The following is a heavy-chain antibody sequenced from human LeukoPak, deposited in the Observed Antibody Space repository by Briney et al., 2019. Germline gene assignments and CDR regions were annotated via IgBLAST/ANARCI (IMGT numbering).Heavy chain of an antibody. V-gene: IGHV4-30-4*01. CDR3: VRHYGPAVLFDY. Sequence: SQTLSLTCTVSGGSISSGDYYWSWIRQPPGKGLEWIGYIYYSGSTYYNPSLKSRVSISVDTSKNQFSLKLSSVTAADTAVYYCVRHYGPAVLFDYWGQGTLVTVSS. CDR1: GGSISSGDYY. J-gene: IGHJ4*02. D-gene: IGHD2-2*01. CDR2: IYYSGST.